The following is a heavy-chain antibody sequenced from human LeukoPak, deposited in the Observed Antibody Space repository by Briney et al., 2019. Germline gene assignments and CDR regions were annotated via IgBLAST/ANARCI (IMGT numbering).Heavy chain of an antibody. Sequence: SVKVSCKASGGTFGSYAISWVRQAPGQGLEWMGGIIPIFGTANYAQKFQGRVTITADESTSTAYMELSSLRSEDTAVYYCAREVAVAGTPFGWFDPWGQGTLVTVSS. CDR1: GGTFGSYA. D-gene: IGHD6-19*01. CDR3: AREVAVAGTPFGWFDP. V-gene: IGHV1-69*13. J-gene: IGHJ5*02. CDR2: IIPIFGTA.